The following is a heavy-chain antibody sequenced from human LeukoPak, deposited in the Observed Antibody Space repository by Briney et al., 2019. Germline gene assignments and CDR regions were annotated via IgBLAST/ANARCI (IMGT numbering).Heavy chain of an antibody. V-gene: IGHV4-4*09. J-gene: IGHJ4*02. CDR2: IYTSGST. Sequence: SETLSLTCTVSGDSISSYYWSWIRQPPGKGLEWIGYIYTSGSTNYNPSLKSRVTISVDTSKNQFSLKLSYVTAADTAVYYCARHRNGSYYPFYYWGEGTLVTVSS. CDR3: ARHRNGSYYPFYY. D-gene: IGHD1-26*01. CDR1: GDSISSYY.